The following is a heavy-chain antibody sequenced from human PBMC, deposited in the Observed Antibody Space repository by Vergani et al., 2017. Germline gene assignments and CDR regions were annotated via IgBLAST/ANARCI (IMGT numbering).Heavy chain of an antibody. CDR2: INWNGGST. Sequence: EVQLVESGGGVVRPGGSLRLSCAASGFTFDDYGMSWVRQAPGKGLEWVSGINWNGGSTGYADSGKGRFTISRDNAKNSLYLQMNSLRAEDTALYYCARERNAYYDFWSGYYTQYYFDYWGQGTLVTVSS. V-gene: IGHV3-20*04. CDR1: GFTFDDYG. D-gene: IGHD3-3*01. CDR3: ARERNAYYDFWSGYYTQYYFDY. J-gene: IGHJ4*02.